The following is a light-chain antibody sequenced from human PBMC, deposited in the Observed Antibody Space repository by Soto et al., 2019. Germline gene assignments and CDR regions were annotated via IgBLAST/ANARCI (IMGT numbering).Light chain of an antibody. CDR2: EVT. V-gene: IGLV2-14*01. CDR3: SSYTSSAYVV. Sequence: QSVLAQPASGSGSTGQAITISCTGTSSDVGGFNYVSWYQLHPGKAPKLMIYEVTNRPSGISNRFSGSKSGNTASLTISGLQAEDEADYYCSSYTSSAYVVFGGGTKVTVL. J-gene: IGLJ2*01. CDR1: SSDVGGFNY.